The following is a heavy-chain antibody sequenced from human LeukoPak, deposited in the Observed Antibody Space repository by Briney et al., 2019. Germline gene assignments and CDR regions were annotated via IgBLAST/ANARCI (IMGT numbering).Heavy chain of an antibody. CDR2: IDWDDDK. CDR3: ARMVGSYPSRSFHI. D-gene: IGHD2-15*01. V-gene: IGHV2-70*04. Sequence: SGPTLVNPTQTLTLTCTFSGFSLSTSGMRVGWIRQPPGKALEWLARIDWDDDKMYTTSLKTRLTISKDTSKNQVVLIMTNVDPVDTATYYCARMVGSYPSRSFHIWAQGTRVTVSS. CDR1: GFSLSTSGMR. J-gene: IGHJ3*02.